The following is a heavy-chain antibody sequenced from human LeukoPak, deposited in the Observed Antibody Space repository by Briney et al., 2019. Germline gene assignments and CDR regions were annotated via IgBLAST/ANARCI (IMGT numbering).Heavy chain of an antibody. CDR2: ILFDGSGK. Sequence: GGSLRLSCAASGFIFNTYGMHGVRQAPGKGLEWVAVILFDGSGKYYADSVKGRFTISRDNSKNSLYLQMNGLRVEDTAVYYCVRSQYYFDYWGQGTLVTVSS. CDR3: VRSQYYFDY. J-gene: IGHJ4*02. CDR1: GFIFNTYG. D-gene: IGHD3-10*01. V-gene: IGHV3-30*03.